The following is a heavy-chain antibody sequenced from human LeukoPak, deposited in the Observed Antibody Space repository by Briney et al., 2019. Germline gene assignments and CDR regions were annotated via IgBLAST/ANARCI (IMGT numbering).Heavy chain of an antibody. CDR3: ARVGSGLGYCSGGSCYENDDY. CDR1: GFTFSSYS. V-gene: IGHV3-21*01. D-gene: IGHD2-15*01. J-gene: IGHJ4*02. CDR2: ISSSSSYI. Sequence: GGSLRLSCAASGFTFSSYSMNWVRQAPGKGLEWVSSISSSSSYIYYADSVKGRFTISRDNAKNSLYLQMNSLRAEDTAVYYCARVGSGLGYCSGGSCYENDDYWGQGTLVTVSS.